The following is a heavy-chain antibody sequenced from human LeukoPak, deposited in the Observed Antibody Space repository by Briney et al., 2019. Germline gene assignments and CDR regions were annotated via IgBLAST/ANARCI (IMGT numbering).Heavy chain of an antibody. CDR1: GYTFTGYY. D-gene: IGHD5-12*01. CDR2: INPNSGGT. Sequence: ASVKVSCKASGYTFTGYYMHWVRQAPGHGLEWMGWINPNSGGTNYAQRFQGRVSMTRDTSISTAYMELSRLRSDDTAVYYCAREFRGYDYFDYWGQGTLVTVSS. J-gene: IGHJ4*02. V-gene: IGHV1-2*02. CDR3: AREFRGYDYFDY.